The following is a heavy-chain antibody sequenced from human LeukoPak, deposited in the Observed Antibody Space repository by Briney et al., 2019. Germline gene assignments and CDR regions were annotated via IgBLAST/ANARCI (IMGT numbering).Heavy chain of an antibody. CDR1: GYTFTGYY. Sequence: ASVKVSCKASGYTFTGYYMHWVRQAPGQGLEWMGGIIPIFGTANYAQKFQGRVTITADESTSTAYMELSSLRSEDTAVYYCARGPYGPRPGYYYYYGMDVWGQGTTVTVSS. CDR3: ARGPYGPRPGYYYYYGMDV. J-gene: IGHJ6*02. D-gene: IGHD4/OR15-4a*01. V-gene: IGHV1-69*13. CDR2: IIPIFGTA.